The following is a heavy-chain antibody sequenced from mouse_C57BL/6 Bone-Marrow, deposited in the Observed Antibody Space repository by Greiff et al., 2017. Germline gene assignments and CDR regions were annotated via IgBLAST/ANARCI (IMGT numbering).Heavy chain of an antibody. CDR1: GYTFTSYG. V-gene: IGHV1-81*01. Sequence: VQRVESGAELARPGASVKLSCKASGYTFTSYGISWVKQRTGQGLEWIGEIYPRSGNTYYNEKFKGKATLTADKSSSTAYMELRSLTSEDSAVYFCARYSNYDAMDYWGQGTSVTVSS. D-gene: IGHD2-5*01. CDR2: IYPRSGNT. CDR3: ARYSNYDAMDY. J-gene: IGHJ4*01.